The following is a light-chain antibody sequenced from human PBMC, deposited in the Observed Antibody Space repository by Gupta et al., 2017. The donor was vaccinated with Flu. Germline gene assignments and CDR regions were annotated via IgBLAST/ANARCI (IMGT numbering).Light chain of an antibody. CDR3: QQKGSSPPT. V-gene: IGKV3-20*01. CDR1: QSVSSSY. CDR2: GAS. Sequence: EIVLTQSPGTLSLSPGERATLPCRASQSVSSSYLAWYQQKPGQAPRLLIYGASSRATGIPDRFSGSGSGTEFTLTISRLEPEDFAVYYCQQKGSSPPTFGQGTKVDIK. J-gene: IGKJ1*01.